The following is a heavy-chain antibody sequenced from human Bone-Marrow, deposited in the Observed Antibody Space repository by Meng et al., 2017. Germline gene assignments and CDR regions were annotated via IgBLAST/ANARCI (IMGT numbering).Heavy chain of an antibody. CDR1: GYTCTSYG. V-gene: IGHV1-18*01. CDR3: ARVALRHSEGDY. J-gene: IGHJ4*02. D-gene: IGHD1-26*01. Sequence: QVELGQAGAGVTKPGGLVKVSCKASGYTCTSYGISWVRQGSGQGLECMGWISAYNGTTNYAQKLQGRVTMTTDTSTSTAYMELRSLRSYDTAMYYCARVALRHSEGDYWAQGTLVTVSS. CDR2: ISAYNGTT.